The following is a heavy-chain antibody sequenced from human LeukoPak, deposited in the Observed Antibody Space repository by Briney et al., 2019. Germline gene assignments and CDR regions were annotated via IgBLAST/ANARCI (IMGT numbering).Heavy chain of an antibody. D-gene: IGHD5-24*01. J-gene: IGHJ4*02. CDR1: GYTFTDYN. Sequence: ASVKVSCKTSGYTFTDYNLHWVRQAPGQRLEWMGIIKPSGGDTSYAQTFQGRVFMTRDTSTSTVYMELSSLKSEDTAVYYCARDLRAWLQSFGSFIWGQGTLVTVSS. CDR3: ARDLRAWLQSFGSFI. V-gene: IGHV1-46*01. CDR2: IKPSGGDT.